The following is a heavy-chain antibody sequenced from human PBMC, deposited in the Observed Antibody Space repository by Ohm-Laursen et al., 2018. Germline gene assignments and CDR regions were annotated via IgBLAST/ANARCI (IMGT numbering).Heavy chain of an antibody. Sequence: SVKVSCKVSGYTLTDLSMHWVRQAPGKGLEWMGGFDPEDGEAIYAQKFQGRVTMTEDTSTDTAYMELSSLRSEDTAVYYCARVSSGYYVFDYWGQGTLVTVSS. D-gene: IGHD3-22*01. CDR3: ARVSSGYYVFDY. CDR2: FDPEDGEA. J-gene: IGHJ4*02. V-gene: IGHV1-24*01. CDR1: GYTLTDLS.